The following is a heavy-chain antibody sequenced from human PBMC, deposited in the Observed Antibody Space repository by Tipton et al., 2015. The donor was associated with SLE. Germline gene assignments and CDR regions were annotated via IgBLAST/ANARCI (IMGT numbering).Heavy chain of an antibody. J-gene: IGHJ4*02. D-gene: IGHD1-26*01. CDR3: AKVPGSWEYFDS. Sequence: SLRLSCAASGFTFSTSWMSWVRQAPGRGLEWVAFIRYDGSNKYYADSVKGRFTISRDNSKNTLYLQMNSLRPEDTAVYYCAKVPGSWEYFDSWGQGTLVTVS. CDR2: IRYDGSNK. CDR1: GFTFSTSW. V-gene: IGHV3-30*02.